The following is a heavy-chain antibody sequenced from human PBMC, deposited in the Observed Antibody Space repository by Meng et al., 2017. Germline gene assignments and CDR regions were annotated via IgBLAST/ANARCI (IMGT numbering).Heavy chain of an antibody. D-gene: IGHD4-17*01. J-gene: IGHJ4*02. Sequence: VQLGQAWVMLKKPVPSVKGSCKASGYTFTIFDFNWVRQATGQGLEWMGWMNPNSGNTGYAQKFQGRVTMTSNTSISTAYMELSSLRSEDTAVYYCXRGRNFYGEEGDFDYWGQGTLVTVSS. CDR3: XRGRNFYGEEGDFDY. V-gene: IGHV1-8*01. CDR1: GYTFTIFD. CDR2: MNPNSGNT.